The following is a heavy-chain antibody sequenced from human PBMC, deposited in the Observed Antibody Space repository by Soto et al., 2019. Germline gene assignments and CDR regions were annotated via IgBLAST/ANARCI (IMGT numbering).Heavy chain of an antibody. CDR1: GFTFSSYA. D-gene: IGHD2-15*01. CDR3: ARGCCSGGSCKGAYYYYGMDV. J-gene: IGHJ6*02. Sequence: XASLRLSCAASGFTFSSYAMHGVHQAPGKGLEWVAVISYDGSNKYYADSVKGRFTISRDNSKNTLYLQMNSLRAEDTAVYYCARGCCSGGSCKGAYYYYGMDVWGQGTTVTVSS. CDR2: ISYDGSNK. V-gene: IGHV3-30-3*01.